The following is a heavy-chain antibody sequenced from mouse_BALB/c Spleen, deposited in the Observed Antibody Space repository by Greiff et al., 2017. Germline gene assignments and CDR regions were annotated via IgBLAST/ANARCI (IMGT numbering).Heavy chain of an antibody. D-gene: IGHD1-1*01. CDR2: IRLKSNNYAT. Sequence: EVKLMESGGGLVQPGGSMKLSCVASGFTFSNYWMNWVRQSPEKGLEWVAEIRLKSNNYATHYAESVKGRFTISRDDSKSSVYLQMNNLRAEDTGIYYCTNYYGSSYRGHYYAMDYWGQGTSVTVSS. V-gene: IGHV6-6*02. CDR3: TNYYGSSYRGHYYAMDY. CDR1: GFTFSNYW. J-gene: IGHJ4*01.